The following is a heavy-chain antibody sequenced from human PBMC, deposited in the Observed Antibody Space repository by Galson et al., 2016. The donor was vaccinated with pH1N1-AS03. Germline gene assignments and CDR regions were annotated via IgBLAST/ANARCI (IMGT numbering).Heavy chain of an antibody. Sequence: SVKVSCKASGYTFSRYYMHWMRQAPGQGPEWMGVIDPSIGSTTYAQKFQGRVNMTRDTATTTAYTGLRSLRSDDTAVYYCATYGSGSRGGFDYWGQGALITVSS. CDR1: GYTFSRYY. CDR2: IDPSIGST. CDR3: ATYGSGSRGGFDY. J-gene: IGHJ4*02. V-gene: IGHV1-46*01. D-gene: IGHD3-10*01.